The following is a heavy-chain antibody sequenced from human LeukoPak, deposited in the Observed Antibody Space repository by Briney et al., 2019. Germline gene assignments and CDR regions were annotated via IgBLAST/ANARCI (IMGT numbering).Heavy chain of an antibody. J-gene: IGHJ3*02. CDR2: IYYNGNT. D-gene: IGHD3-22*01. V-gene: IGHV4-59*01. CDR3: VRGNYDNRGYSNAFDI. CDR1: GASISSSY. Sequence: SGTLSLTCTVSGASISSSYWSWVRQPPGKRLEWIGFIYYNGNTNSNPSLKSRDTISVDTSKNQFSLKLTSVTAADTAVYYCVRGNYDNRGYSNAFDIWGQGAMVTVSS.